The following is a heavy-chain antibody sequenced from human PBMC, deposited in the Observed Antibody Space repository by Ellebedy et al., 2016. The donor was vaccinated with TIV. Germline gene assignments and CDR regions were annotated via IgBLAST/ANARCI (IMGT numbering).Heavy chain of an antibody. CDR3: ARLVVVPAAIPGGPNYYYYYGMDV. CDR1: GGTFSSYA. CDR2: IIPIFGTA. V-gene: IGHV1-69*13. Sequence: SVKVSCXASGGTFSSYAISWVRQAPGQGLEWMGGIIPIFGTANYAQKFQGRVTITADESTSTAYMELSSLRSEDTAVYYCARLVVVPAAIPGGPNYYYYYGMDVWGQGTTVTVSS. D-gene: IGHD2-2*01. J-gene: IGHJ6*02.